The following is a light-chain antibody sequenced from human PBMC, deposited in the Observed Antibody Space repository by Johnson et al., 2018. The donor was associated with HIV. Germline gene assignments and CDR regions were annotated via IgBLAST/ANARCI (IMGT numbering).Light chain of an antibody. V-gene: IGLV1-51*02. Sequence: SVLTQPPSVSAAPGQKVTISCSGSSSNIGNNYVSWYQQLPGTAPKLLIYENNKRPSGIPDRFSGSTSGPSSTLGITGLQTGDEADYYCGTWDSSLSAGVFGTGTKVTVL. CDR2: ENN. CDR3: GTWDSSLSAGV. J-gene: IGLJ1*01. CDR1: SSNIGNNY.